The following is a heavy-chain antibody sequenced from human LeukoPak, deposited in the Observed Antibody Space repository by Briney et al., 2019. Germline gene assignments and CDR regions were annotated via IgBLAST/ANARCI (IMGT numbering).Heavy chain of an antibody. J-gene: IGHJ3*02. CDR1: GFTFSSYE. CDR2: ISSSGSTI. V-gene: IGHV3-48*03. CDR3: ARSPPLSGSPAPATWGAFDI. Sequence: PGGSLRLSCAASGFTFSSYEMNWVRQAPGKGLEWVSYISSSGSTIYYADSVKGRFTISRDNAKNSLYLQMNSLRAEDTAVYYCARSPPLSGSPAPATWGAFDIWGQGTMVTVSS. D-gene: IGHD3-10*01.